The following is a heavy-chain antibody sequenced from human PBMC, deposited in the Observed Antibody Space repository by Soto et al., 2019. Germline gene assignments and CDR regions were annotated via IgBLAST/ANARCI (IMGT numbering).Heavy chain of an antibody. CDR2: IYSGGST. Sequence: PSETLSLTCTVSDASINSGGYYWSWSRQHPGKGLEWIGYIYSGGSTYYNPSLKSRVAMSVDTSKNQFSLRLSSVTAADTAVYFCARGRSGSGGWYTAFDIWGQGTLVTVS. D-gene: IGHD6-19*01. CDR3: ARGRSGSGGWYTAFDI. CDR1: DASINSGGYY. J-gene: IGHJ3*02. V-gene: IGHV4-31*03.